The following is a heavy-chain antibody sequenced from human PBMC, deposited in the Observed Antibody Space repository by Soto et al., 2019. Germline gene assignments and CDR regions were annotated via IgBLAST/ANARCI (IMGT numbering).Heavy chain of an antibody. CDR1: GGSFSGYY. CDR2: INHSGST. CDR3: ARHKVPLRSLNWFDP. Sequence: SETLSLTCTVYGGSFSGYYWSWIRQPPGKGLEWIGEINHSGSTNYNPSLKSRVTISVDTSKNQFSLKLSSVTAADTAVYYCARHKVPLRSLNWFDPWGQGTLVTVSS. V-gene: IGHV4-34*01. J-gene: IGHJ5*02.